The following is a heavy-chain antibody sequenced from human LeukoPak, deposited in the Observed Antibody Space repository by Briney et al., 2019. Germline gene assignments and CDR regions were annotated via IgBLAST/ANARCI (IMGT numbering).Heavy chain of an antibody. J-gene: IGHJ5*02. V-gene: IGHV1-69*01. Sequence: SVKVSCKASGDTFSSYAISWVRQAPGQGLEWMGGIIPIFGTADYAQKFQGRVTITADESTSTAYMELSSLGSEDTAVYYCARDGDSSGWYNWFDPWGQGTLVTVSS. D-gene: IGHD6-19*01. CDR1: GDTFSSYA. CDR3: ARDGDSSGWYNWFDP. CDR2: IIPIFGTA.